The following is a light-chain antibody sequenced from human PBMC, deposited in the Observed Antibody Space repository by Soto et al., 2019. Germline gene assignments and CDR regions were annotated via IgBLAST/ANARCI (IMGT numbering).Light chain of an antibody. CDR1: QTVTVNS. J-gene: IGKJ3*01. Sequence: EIVLTQSPGTLSLSPGEGATLSCRASQTVTVNSLAWYQQTPGQTPRLLIYAESTRATGIPDRFNGSGSGTDFVLIISRLEPEDFAMYYCQQYGDSPFTFGPGTKVDIK. CDR2: AES. V-gene: IGKV3-20*01. CDR3: QQYGDSPFT.